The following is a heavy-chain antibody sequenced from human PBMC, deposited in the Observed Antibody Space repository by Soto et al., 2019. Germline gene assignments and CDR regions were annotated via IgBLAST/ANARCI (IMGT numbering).Heavy chain of an antibody. CDR2: IYYSGST. CDR3: AALSSSSERLHFDY. D-gene: IGHD6-6*01. Sequence: QLQLQESGPGLVKPSETLSLTCTVSGGSISSNSYYWGWIRQPPGKGLEWIGTIYYSGSTYYNPSLKSRVTMSVDTSKNQFSLKLRSVTAADTAVYYCAALSSSSERLHFDYWGQGTLVIVSS. J-gene: IGHJ4*02. CDR1: GGSISSNSYY. V-gene: IGHV4-39*01.